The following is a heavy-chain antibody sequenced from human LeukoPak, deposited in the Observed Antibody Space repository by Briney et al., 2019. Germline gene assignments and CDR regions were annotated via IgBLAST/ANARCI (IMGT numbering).Heavy chain of an antibody. V-gene: IGHV4-61*02. CDR1: GGSISSSSYY. CDR2: IYTSGST. D-gene: IGHD6-13*01. J-gene: IGHJ4*02. Sequence: SETLSLTCTVSGGSISSSSYYWGWIRQPAGKGLEWIGRIYTSGSTNYNPSLKSRVTISVDTSKNQFSLKLSSVTAADTAVYYCARELSSWYFDYWGQGTLVTVSS. CDR3: ARELSSWYFDY.